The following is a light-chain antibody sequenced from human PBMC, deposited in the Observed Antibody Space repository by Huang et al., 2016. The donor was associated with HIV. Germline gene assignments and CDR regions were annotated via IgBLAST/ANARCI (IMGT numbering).Light chain of an antibody. CDR2: GAS. Sequence: EIVLTQSPGTLSLSPGERATLSCRASKSISSSYLAWYQQKPGQAPRLLIFGASNRATGIPDRFSGSGSGTDFTLIISRLEPEDFAVFYCQQYGRSPPTFGQGTKVEIK. V-gene: IGKV3-20*01. CDR3: QQYGRSPPT. J-gene: IGKJ1*01. CDR1: KSISSSY.